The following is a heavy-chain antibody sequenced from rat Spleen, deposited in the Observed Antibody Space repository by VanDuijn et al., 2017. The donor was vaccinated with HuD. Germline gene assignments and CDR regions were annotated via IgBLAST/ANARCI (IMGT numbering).Heavy chain of an antibody. CDR2: ITTGCDDT. V-gene: IGHV5-31*01. CDR3: ARHDYGGYFDY. D-gene: IGHD1-11*01. Sequence: EVQLVESGGGLVLPGRSLKLSCVTSGFTFNYYWMTWIRQAPGKGLEWVASITTGCDDTYYRDSVKGRFTISRDDAKSTLYLQMDSLRSEDTATYYCARHDYGGYFDYWGQGVMVTVSS. J-gene: IGHJ2*01. CDR1: GFTFNYYW.